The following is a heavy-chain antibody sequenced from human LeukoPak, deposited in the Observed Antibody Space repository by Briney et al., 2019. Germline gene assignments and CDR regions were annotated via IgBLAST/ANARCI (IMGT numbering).Heavy chain of an antibody. J-gene: IGHJ4*02. V-gene: IGHV3-53*01. D-gene: IGHD2-8*02. CDR1: GFTVSSNY. CDR3: ARDQVECTGGTCQSRVGFDF. CDR2: IYSGGST. Sequence: PGGSLRLSCAASGFTVSSNYISWVRQAPGKGLEWVSVIYSGGSTYYADSVKGRFTISRDNSKNTLYLQMNSLRAADTAVYYCARDQVECTGGTCQSRVGFDFWGQGTLVTVSS.